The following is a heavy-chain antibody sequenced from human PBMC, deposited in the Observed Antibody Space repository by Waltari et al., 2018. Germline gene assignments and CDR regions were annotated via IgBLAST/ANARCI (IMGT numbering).Heavy chain of an antibody. CDR2: INHSGST. V-gene: IGHV4-34*01. J-gene: IGHJ4*02. CDR3: ARGGYCSSTSCYRYFDY. Sequence: QVQLQQWGAGLLKPSETLSLTCAVYGGSFSGYYWSWIRQPPGKGLEWFGEINHSGSTNSHPSRKSQVTISVGASKNQFSLKLSSVTAADTAVYYCARGGYCSSTSCYRYFDYWGQGTLVTVSS. D-gene: IGHD2-2*01. CDR1: GGSFSGYY.